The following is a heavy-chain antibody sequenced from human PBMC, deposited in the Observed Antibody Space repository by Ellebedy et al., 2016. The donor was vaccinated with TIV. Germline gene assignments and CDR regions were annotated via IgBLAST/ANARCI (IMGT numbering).Heavy chain of an antibody. CDR3: ARDADTSSHYSIFDQ. V-gene: IGHV3-53*01. Sequence: GESLKISCAASGFTVSSNYMSWVRQAPGKGLEWVSVIYSGGSTYYADSVKGRFTISRDNSKNTLYLQMNSLRAEDTAVYNCARDADTSSHYSIFDQWGQGTLVTVSS. CDR2: IYSGGST. D-gene: IGHD3-22*01. CDR1: GFTVSSNY. J-gene: IGHJ4*02.